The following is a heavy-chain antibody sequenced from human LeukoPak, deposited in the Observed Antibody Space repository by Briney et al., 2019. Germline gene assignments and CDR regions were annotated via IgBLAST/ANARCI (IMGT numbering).Heavy chain of an antibody. CDR3: ARDLSELRFLEWLSHDDWFDP. D-gene: IGHD3-3*01. CDR2: ISAYNGNT. J-gene: IGHJ5*02. Sequence: ASVKVSCKASGYTFTSYGISWVRQAPGQGLEWMGWISAYNGNTNYAQELQGRVTMTTDTSTSTACMELRSLRSDDTAVYYCARDLSELRFLEWLSHDDWFDPWGQGTLVTVSS. CDR1: GYTFTSYG. V-gene: IGHV1-18*01.